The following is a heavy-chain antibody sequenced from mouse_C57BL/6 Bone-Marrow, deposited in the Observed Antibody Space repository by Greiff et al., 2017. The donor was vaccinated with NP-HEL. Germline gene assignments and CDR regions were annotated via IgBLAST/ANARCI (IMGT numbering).Heavy chain of an antibody. J-gene: IGHJ3*01. CDR2: IYPRSGNT. D-gene: IGHD1-1*01. CDR1: GYTFTSYG. V-gene: IGHV1-81*01. Sequence: QVQLQQSGAELARPGASVKLSCKASGYTFTSYGISWVKQRTGQGLEWIGEIYPRSGNTYYNEKFKGKATLTADKSSSTAYMELRSLTSEDSAVYFCARFDYGSSLWFAYWGQGTLVTVSA. CDR3: ARFDYGSSLWFAY.